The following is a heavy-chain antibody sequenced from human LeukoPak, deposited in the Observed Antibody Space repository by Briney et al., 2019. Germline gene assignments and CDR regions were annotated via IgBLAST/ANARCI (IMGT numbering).Heavy chain of an antibody. CDR2: ISHSGST. Sequence: SETLSLTCTVSGYSISSGYCWGWIRQPPGKGLKWIGSISHSGSTYYNPSLKSRVTISVDTSKNQFSLKLSSVTAADTAVYYCARARGYGDNFDYWGQGTLVTVSS. CDR1: GYSISSGYC. J-gene: IGHJ4*02. V-gene: IGHV4-38-2*02. D-gene: IGHD4/OR15-4a*01. CDR3: ARARGYGDNFDY.